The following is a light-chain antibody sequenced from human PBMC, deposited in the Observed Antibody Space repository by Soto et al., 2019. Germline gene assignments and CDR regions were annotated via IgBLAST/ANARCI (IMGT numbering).Light chain of an antibody. CDR3: CSYAGSFYV. Sequence: QSALTQAASVSGSPGQSVTISCSGIIKEGGNYYLVSWYQQYPGKAPKLMIYDVSKRPSGVPDRFSGSKSGNTASLTISGLQAEDEADYYCCSYAGSFYVFGTGTKLTVL. J-gene: IGLJ1*01. V-gene: IGLV2-11*01. CDR2: DVS. CDR1: IKEGGNYYL.